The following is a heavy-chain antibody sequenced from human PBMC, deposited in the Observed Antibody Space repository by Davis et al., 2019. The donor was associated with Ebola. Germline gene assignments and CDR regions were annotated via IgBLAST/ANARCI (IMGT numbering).Heavy chain of an antibody. CDR3: TTAGDYDFWSGYYNYYYYGMDV. V-gene: IGHV3-15*07. CDR2: IKSKTDGGTT. CDR1: GFTFSSYS. D-gene: IGHD3-3*01. J-gene: IGHJ6*02. Sequence: PGGSLRLSCAASGFTFSSYSMNWVRQAPGKGLEWVGRIKSKTDGGTTDYAAPVKGRFTISRDDSKNTLYLQMNSLKTEDTAVYYCTTAGDYDFWSGYYNYYYYGMDVWGQGTTVTVSS.